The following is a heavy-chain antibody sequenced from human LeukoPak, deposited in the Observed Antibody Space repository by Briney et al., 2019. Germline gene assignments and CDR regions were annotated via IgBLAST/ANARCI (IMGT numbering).Heavy chain of an antibody. D-gene: IGHD2-2*01. Sequence: PSETLSLTCAVYGGSFRGYYWSWIRQPPGKGLEGIGEINHSGSTNYNPSLKSRVTISVDTSKNQFSLKLSSVTAADTAVYYCARGAVVVPAPNWFDPWGQGTLVTVSS. CDR1: GGSFRGYY. J-gene: IGHJ5*02. V-gene: IGHV4-34*01. CDR3: ARGAVVVPAPNWFDP. CDR2: INHSGST.